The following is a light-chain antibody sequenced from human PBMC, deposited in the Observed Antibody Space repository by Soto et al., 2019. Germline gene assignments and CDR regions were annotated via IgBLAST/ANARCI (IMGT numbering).Light chain of an antibody. CDR3: QQYDDYSRT. Sequence: DIQMTQSPSTLSASVGDRVIITCRASQSISNWLAWYQQKPGKAPKLLIYKASNLESGVPSRFSGSGSGTEFTLTISSLQPDDFATYYCQQYDDYSRTFGQGTKVEIK. CDR1: QSISNW. J-gene: IGKJ1*01. V-gene: IGKV1-5*03. CDR2: KAS.